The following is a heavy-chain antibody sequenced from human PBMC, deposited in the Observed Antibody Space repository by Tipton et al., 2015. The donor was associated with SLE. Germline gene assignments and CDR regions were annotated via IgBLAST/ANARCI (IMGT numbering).Heavy chain of an antibody. CDR1: GFTFDDYP. J-gene: IGHJ4*02. D-gene: IGHD4-17*01. CDR2: IRGNAYGGTG. Sequence: SLRLSCTTSGFTFDDYPINWVRQAPGKGLEWVGFIRGNAYGGTGEYAASVRGRFIISRDDSTRIAYLQMNSLRTEGTAVYYCTRDVEAYGDYVYWGQGTLVTVSS. CDR3: TRDVEAYGDYVY. V-gene: IGHV3-49*04.